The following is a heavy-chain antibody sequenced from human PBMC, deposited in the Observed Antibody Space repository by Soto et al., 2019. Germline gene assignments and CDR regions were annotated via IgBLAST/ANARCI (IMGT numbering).Heavy chain of an antibody. CDR2: ISSSSSYI. CDR3: AISPGRDGYRCDY. Sequence: EVQLVESGGGLVKPGGSLRLSCAASGFTFSSYSMNWVRQAPGKGLEWVSSISSSSSYIYYADSVKGRFTIARDNAKNSLYLQMNSLRAEDTAVYYCAISPGRDGYRCDYWGQGTLVTVSS. D-gene: IGHD5-12*01. V-gene: IGHV3-21*01. CDR1: GFTFSSYS. J-gene: IGHJ4*02.